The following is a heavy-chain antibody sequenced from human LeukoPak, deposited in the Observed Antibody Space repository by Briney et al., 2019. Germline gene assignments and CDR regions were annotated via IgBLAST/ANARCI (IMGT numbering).Heavy chain of an antibody. J-gene: IGHJ4*02. V-gene: IGHV4-34*01. CDR2: INHSGNT. Sequence: PSETLSLTCAVYGGSFSGYYWSWIRQPPGKGLEWIGEINHSGNTNYNLSLKSRVTISLDTSKNQFSLKLSSVTAADTAVYFCARGASVFFEVGAPPVWGQGTLVTVSS. CDR1: GGSFSGYY. D-gene: IGHD1-26*01. CDR3: ARGASVFFEVGAPPV.